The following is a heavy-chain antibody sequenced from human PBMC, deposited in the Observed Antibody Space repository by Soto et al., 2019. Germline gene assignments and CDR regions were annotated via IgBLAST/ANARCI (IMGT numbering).Heavy chain of an antibody. CDR3: ARHLTGLDP. CDR1: GGSISNFY. CDR2: IHYSGST. V-gene: IGHV4-59*08. Sequence: SETLFLTRDVSGGSISNFYWSWIRQPPGKGLEYIGYIHYSGSTNYSPSLRSRVTISIDRSKTQFSLNLTSVTAADTAVYYCARHLTGLDPWGQGTLVTVSS. J-gene: IGHJ5*02.